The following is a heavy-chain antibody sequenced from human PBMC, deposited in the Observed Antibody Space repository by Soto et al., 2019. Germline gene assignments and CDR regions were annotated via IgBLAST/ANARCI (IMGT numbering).Heavy chain of an antibody. CDR1: GGTFSNYP. V-gene: IGHV1-69*12. CDR3: ARGNHRWLQLWYFDL. CDR2: IIPIFGTV. J-gene: IGHJ2*01. D-gene: IGHD5-12*01. Sequence: QVQLVQSGAEVKKPGSSVKVSCKASGGTFSNYPISWVRQAPGQGLEWMGGIIPIFGTVNYAQKFQGRATITADDTTSTAFMELSSLRSEDTAVYYCARGNHRWLQLWYFDLWGRGTLVTVSS.